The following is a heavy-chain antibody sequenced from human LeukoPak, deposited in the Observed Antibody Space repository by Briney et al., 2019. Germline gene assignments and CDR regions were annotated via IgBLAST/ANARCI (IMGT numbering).Heavy chain of an antibody. CDR3: ARHQRYSSGWYGLVDY. D-gene: IGHD6-19*01. CDR1: GCSISSGGYY. CDR2: IYYSGST. V-gene: IGHV4-31*03. J-gene: IGHJ4*02. Sequence: PSQTLSLTCTVSGCSISSGGYYWSWIRQHPGEGLEWIGYIYYSGSTYYNPSLKSRVTISVDTSKNQFSLKLSSVTAADTAVYYCARHQRYSSGWYGLVDYWGQGTLVTVSS.